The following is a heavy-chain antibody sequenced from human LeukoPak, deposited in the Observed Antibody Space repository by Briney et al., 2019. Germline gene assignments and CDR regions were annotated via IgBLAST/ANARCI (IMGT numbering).Heavy chain of an antibody. Sequence: GGSLRLSCAASGFTCRDYNMNWVRQAPGKGLEWGSYITDSGSTIHYADSVNGRFTISRDNAKNLLYLQMNSLRAEDSAVYYCARSIGLTGGGVDVWGRGTTVTVSS. J-gene: IGHJ6*02. CDR1: GFTCRDYN. CDR3: ARSIGLTGGGVDV. V-gene: IGHV3-11*01. D-gene: IGHD3-9*01. CDR2: ITDSGSTI.